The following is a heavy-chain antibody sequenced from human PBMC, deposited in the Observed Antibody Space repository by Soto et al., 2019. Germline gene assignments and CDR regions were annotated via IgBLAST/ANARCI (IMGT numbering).Heavy chain of an antibody. CDR1: GFTFSSYG. CDR3: AIGDCGGDCYSFDAFDI. CDR2: ISYDGSNK. D-gene: IGHD2-21*02. J-gene: IGHJ3*02. V-gene: IGHV3-30*03. Sequence: QVQLVESGGGVVQPGRSLRLSCAASGFTFSSYGMHWVRQAPGKGLEWVAVISYDGSNKYYADSVKGRFTISRDNSKNTLYLQMNSLRAEDTAVYYCAIGDCGGDCYSFDAFDIWGQGTMVTVSS.